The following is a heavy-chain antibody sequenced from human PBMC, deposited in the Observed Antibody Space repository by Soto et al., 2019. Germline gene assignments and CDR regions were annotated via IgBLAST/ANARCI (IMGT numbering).Heavy chain of an antibody. J-gene: IGHJ4*02. CDR2: ISGSGGST. CDR1: GFPFSSYA. D-gene: IGHD3-22*01. V-gene: IGHV3-23*01. Sequence: PGGSLRLSCAASGFPFSSYAMSWVRQAPGKGLEWVSAISGSGGSTYYADSVKGRFTTSRDNSKNTLYLQMNSLRAEDTAVYYCAKPYYYDSSGYYYFDYWGQGXLVTVSS. CDR3: AKPYYYDSSGYYYFDY.